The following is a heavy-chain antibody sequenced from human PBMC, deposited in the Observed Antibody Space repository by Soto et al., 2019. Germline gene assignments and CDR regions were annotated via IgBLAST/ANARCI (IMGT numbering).Heavy chain of an antibody. CDR2: INIYNSNT. Sequence: QVQLVQSGAEVKRPGASVKVSCKASGYTFINYGINWVRQAPGQGLEWMGWINIYNSNTNYAQRLQGRVTMTTDTSTSTAYMELRSLRSDDTAVYYCARNSYYFLTGFDSWGHGTLVTVSS. CDR1: GYTFINYG. D-gene: IGHD3-9*01. J-gene: IGHJ4*01. CDR3: ARNSYYFLTGFDS. V-gene: IGHV1-18*01.